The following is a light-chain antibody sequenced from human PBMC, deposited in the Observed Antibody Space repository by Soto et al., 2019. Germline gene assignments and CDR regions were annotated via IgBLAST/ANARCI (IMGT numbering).Light chain of an antibody. CDR3: QQRSNWPLLT. CDR1: QSVSSY. V-gene: IGKV3-11*01. Sequence: EIVLTQSQATLSLSPGERATLSCRASQSVSSYLAWYQQKPGQAPRLLIYDASNRATGIPARFSGSGSGTDITLTISILEPENYAVYYCQQRSNWPLLTFGGGTKVEIK. CDR2: DAS. J-gene: IGKJ4*01.